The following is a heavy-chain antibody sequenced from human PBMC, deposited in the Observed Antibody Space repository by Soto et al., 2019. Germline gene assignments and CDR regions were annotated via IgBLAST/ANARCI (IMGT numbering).Heavy chain of an antibody. CDR3: AAAVARGWFDP. CDR2: IYHSGNT. J-gene: IGHJ5*02. CDR1: GDSISNTNC. V-gene: IGHV4-4*02. Sequence: SETLSLTCAVSGDSISNTNCWSSVRQPPGKGLEWIGEIYHSGNTNYNPSLKSRVAMSVDTSKNQFSLKLSSVTAADMAVYYCAAAVARGWFDPWGQGTLVTVSS. D-gene: IGHD6-19*01.